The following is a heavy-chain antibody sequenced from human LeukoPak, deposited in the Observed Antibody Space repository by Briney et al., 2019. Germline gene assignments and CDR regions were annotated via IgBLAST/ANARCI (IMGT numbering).Heavy chain of an antibody. CDR3: ARDPRYNWNDVNYYYYYMDV. CDR1: GFTFSSYS. J-gene: IGHJ6*03. D-gene: IGHD1-1*01. V-gene: IGHV3-48*04. CDR2: ISSLSGTI. Sequence: GGSLRLSCVASGFTFSSYSMNWVRQAPGEGLEWVSYISSLSGTIYYADSVKGRFTISRDNAKNSLYLQMNSLRAEDTAVYYCARDPRYNWNDVNYYYYYMDVWGKGTTVTISS.